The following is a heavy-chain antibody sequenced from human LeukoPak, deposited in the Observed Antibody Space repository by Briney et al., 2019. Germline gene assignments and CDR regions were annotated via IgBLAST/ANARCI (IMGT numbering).Heavy chain of an antibody. CDR1: GFTFSDYY. D-gene: IGHD3-10*01. CDR3: ARVYGSGSSLYYYYYYMDV. Sequence: PGGSLRLSCAASGFTFSDYYMSWIRQAPGKGLEWVSYISSSGSTIYYADSVKGRFTISRDNAKNSLYLQMNSLRAEDTAVYYCARVYGSGSSLYYYYYYMDVWGKGTTVTVSS. CDR2: ISSSGSTI. J-gene: IGHJ6*03. V-gene: IGHV3-11*04.